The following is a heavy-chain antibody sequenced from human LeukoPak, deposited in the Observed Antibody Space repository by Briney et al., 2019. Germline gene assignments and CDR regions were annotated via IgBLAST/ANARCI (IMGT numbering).Heavy chain of an antibody. CDR1: GFTFTSSA. V-gene: IGHV1-58*02. Sequence: SVKVSCKASGFTFTSSAMQWVRQARGQRLEWIGWIVVGSGNTNYAQKFQERVTITRDMSTSTAYMELSSLRSEDTAVYYCAADEYYYGSGSSLVGWYFDLWGRGTLVTVSS. D-gene: IGHD3-10*01. CDR3: AADEYYYGSGSSLVGWYFDL. J-gene: IGHJ2*01. CDR2: IVVGSGNT.